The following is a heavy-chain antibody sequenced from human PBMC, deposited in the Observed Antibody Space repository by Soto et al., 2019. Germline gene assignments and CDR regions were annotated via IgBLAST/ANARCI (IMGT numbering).Heavy chain of an antibody. V-gene: IGHV3-21*01. CDR3: ARVLGDIVVVVAAREGNYGMDV. Sequence: GGSLRLSCAASGFTFSSYSMNWVRQAPGKGLEWVSSISSSSSYIYYADSVKGRFTISRDNATNSLYLQMNSLRAEDTAVYYCARVLGDIVVVVAAREGNYGMDVWGQGTTVTVSS. J-gene: IGHJ6*02. CDR2: ISSSSSYI. CDR1: GFTFSSYS. D-gene: IGHD2-15*01.